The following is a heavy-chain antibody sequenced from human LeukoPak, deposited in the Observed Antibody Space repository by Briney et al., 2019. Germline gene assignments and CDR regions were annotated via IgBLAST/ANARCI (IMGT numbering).Heavy chain of an antibody. Sequence: QSGGSLRLSCAASGFTFSSYGMSWVRQAPGKGLEWVSAISGSGGSTYYADSVKGRFTISRDNSKNTLYLQMNSLRAEDTAVYYCAASGYSYGLYYYYMDVWGKGTTVTISS. J-gene: IGHJ6*03. CDR2: ISGSGGST. CDR3: AASGYSYGLYYYYMDV. CDR1: GFTFSSYG. V-gene: IGHV3-23*01. D-gene: IGHD5-18*01.